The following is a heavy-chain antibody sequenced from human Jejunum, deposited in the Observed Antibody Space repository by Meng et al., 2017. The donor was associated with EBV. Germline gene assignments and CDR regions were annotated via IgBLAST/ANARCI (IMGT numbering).Heavy chain of an antibody. CDR1: AYTFAGYY. V-gene: IGHV1-2*06. CDR3: AREGLVGDLRYFDL. Sequence: VRLVSSGAEVKKPGASVKVSCKASAYTFAGYYMHWVRQAPGQGLEWMGRINPNSGGANYAQKFQGRVTMTRDTSISTAYMELSRLRSDDTAVYYCAREGLVGDLRYFDLWGRGTLVTVSS. CDR2: INPNSGGA. J-gene: IGHJ2*01. D-gene: IGHD3-16*01.